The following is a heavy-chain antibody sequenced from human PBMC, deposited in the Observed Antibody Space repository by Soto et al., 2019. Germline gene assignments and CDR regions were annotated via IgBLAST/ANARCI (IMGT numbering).Heavy chain of an antibody. Sequence: GGSLILSCAASGFTFSAYSMHWVRQAPVKGLEWVVVISYDGSSQNYADSVKGRFTISRDNSKNTLYLQMNSLRDEDMALYYCARGAVTTNYYYYGMDVWGRGTTVTVSS. J-gene: IGHJ6*02. CDR3: ARGAVTTNYYYYGMDV. D-gene: IGHD4-17*01. CDR1: GFTFSAYS. CDR2: ISYDGSSQ. V-gene: IGHV3-30-3*01.